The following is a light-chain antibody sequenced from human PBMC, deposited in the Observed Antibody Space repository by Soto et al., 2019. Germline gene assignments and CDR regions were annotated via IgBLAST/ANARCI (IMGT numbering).Light chain of an antibody. J-gene: IGKJ1*01. Sequence: EIVMTQSPATLSVSPGERATLSCRASQSVDIDLAWYQQIPGQAPRLLIYGASSRATGIPDRFSGSGSGTDFTLTISRLEPEDFAVYYCQQYGSAPWTFGQGTKVDIK. V-gene: IGKV3-20*01. CDR3: QQYGSAPWT. CDR1: QSVDID. CDR2: GAS.